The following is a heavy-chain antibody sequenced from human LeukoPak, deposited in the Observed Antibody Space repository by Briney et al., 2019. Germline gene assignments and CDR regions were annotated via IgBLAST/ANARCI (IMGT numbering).Heavy chain of an antibody. CDR1: GGSTSSSNYH. D-gene: IGHD3-3*01. V-gene: IGHV4-39*01. CDR2: IHYSGNT. CDR3: ARLGAGPTYYDFWSGYSSFYFDY. J-gene: IGHJ4*02. Sequence: SETLSLTCTVSGGSTSSSNYHWGWIRQAPGKGLEWIGGIHYSGNTYYNPSLKSRVTISVDTSKNQFSLKLSSVTAADTAVYYCARLGAGPTYYDFWSGYSSFYFDYWGQGTLVTVSS.